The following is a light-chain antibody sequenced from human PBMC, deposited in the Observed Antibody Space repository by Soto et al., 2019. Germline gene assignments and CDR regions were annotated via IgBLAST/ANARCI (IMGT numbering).Light chain of an antibody. CDR3: QQGGNWPVT. CDR2: GAS. Sequence: VLAQSPATLSLSPGERATLSCRASQDVGTYVAWYQVRRGQAPRLLISGASKRATGIPDRSNGGGSGAEFTLTISSLESEDFGVYFCQQGGNWPVTFGQGTRVEIK. CDR1: QDVGTY. J-gene: IGKJ5*01. V-gene: IGKV3D-11*01.